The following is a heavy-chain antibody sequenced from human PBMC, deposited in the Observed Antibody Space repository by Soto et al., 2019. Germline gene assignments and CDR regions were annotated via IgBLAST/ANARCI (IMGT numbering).Heavy chain of an antibody. Sequence: QVQLQESGPGLVKPPQTLSLTCTVSGGSISGGGDYWSWIRQHPGKGLEWIGYTYYCGSTYYNPSLKSRVTIAVDTSKNHFSLKLSSVAAADTSVYYCAGSFVVAAAGSFDYWGQGTLVTVSS. CDR3: AGSFVVAAAGSFDY. CDR1: GGSISGGGDY. V-gene: IGHV4-31*03. CDR2: TYYCGST. J-gene: IGHJ4*02. D-gene: IGHD6-13*01.